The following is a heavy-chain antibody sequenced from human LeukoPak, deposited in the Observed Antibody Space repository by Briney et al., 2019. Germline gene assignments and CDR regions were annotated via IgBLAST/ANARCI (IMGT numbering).Heavy chain of an antibody. V-gene: IGHV1-3*01. Sequence: ASVKVSCKTSGYTFTNYGMHWVRQAPGQRLEWMGWINAGNGNTRYSQRYQGRATITRDTSASTAYMELSSLTSEDTAVYYCARGRWSATTASYYLDFWGQGTLVTVSS. CDR3: ARGRWSATTASYYLDF. CDR1: GYTFTNYG. D-gene: IGHD5-24*01. CDR2: INAGNGNT. J-gene: IGHJ4*02.